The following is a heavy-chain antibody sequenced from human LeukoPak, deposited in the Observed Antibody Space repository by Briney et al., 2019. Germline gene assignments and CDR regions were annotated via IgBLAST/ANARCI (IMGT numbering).Heavy chain of an antibody. V-gene: IGHV4-39*01. CDR1: GGAIISDNFY. J-gene: IGHJ4*02. CDR3: GRLFDS. CDR2: INYSGAT. Sequence: PSETLSLTCTVSGGAIISDNFYWGWVRQPPGKGLEWVGSINYSGATYYNPSLRSRVSISVDTSRTQSFLRLNSVTAADTAVYYCGRLFDSWGQGILVTVSP.